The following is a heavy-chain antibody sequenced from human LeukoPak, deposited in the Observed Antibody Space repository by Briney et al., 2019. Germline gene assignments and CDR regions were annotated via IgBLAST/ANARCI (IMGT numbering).Heavy chain of an antibody. CDR2: IYYSGST. V-gene: IGHV4-59*01. Sequence: SETLSLTCTVSSGSISSNYWNWVRQPPGKGLEWIGYIYYSGSTDYNPSLKSRVTISLDTSKNQFSLKLNSVTAADTAVYYCARDLGYGDPFDYWGQGTLVTVSS. CDR1: SGSISSNY. J-gene: IGHJ4*02. CDR3: ARDLGYGDPFDY. D-gene: IGHD4-17*01.